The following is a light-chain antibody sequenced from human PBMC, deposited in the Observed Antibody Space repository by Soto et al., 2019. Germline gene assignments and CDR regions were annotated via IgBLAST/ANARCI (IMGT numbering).Light chain of an antibody. J-gene: IGKJ1*01. CDR2: DAS. Sequence: IQMTQSPSTLSASVGYRVTITFRASQSISTWLAWYQQKPGKAPKLLIFDASTLQSGVPSRFSGSGSGTEFTLTISSLQPDDFATYYCQQYNTFSTFGQGTKVDIK. CDR1: QSISTW. CDR3: QQYNTFST. V-gene: IGKV1-5*01.